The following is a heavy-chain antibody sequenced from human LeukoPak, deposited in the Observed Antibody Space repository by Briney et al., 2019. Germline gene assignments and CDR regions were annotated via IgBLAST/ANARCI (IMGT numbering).Heavy chain of an antibody. V-gene: IGHV3-74*01. CDR2: IKGDGSST. Sequence: PGGSLRLSCAASGFTLSSYWMHWVRQAPGKGLMWVSRIKGDGSSTSYADSVQGRFTISRDNAKNTLYLQMNSLRAEGTAVYYCARSDWFDPWGQGTLVTVSS. CDR3: ARSDWFDP. D-gene: IGHD6-6*01. CDR1: GFTLSSYW. J-gene: IGHJ5*02.